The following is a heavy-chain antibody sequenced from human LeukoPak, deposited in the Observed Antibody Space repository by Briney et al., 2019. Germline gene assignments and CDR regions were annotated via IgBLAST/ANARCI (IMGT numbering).Heavy chain of an antibody. D-gene: IGHD2-15*01. Sequence: QPGGSLRLSCAASAFTFSDYSMNWVRQAPGKGLEWISYIDTSSSTMYYADSVMGRFTISRDNAKESLYLQMNSLRDEDTAVYYCARDQQRFCSGGACYLGFEYWGQGVLVTVSS. CDR3: ARDQQRFCSGGACYLGFEY. J-gene: IGHJ4*02. CDR1: AFTFSDYS. CDR2: IDTSSSTM. V-gene: IGHV3-48*02.